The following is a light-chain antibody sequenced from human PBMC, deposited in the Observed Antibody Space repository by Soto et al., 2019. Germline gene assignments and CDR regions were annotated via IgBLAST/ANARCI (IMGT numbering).Light chain of an antibody. CDR1: QRVSSN. CDR2: GAS. V-gene: IGKV3-15*01. J-gene: IGKJ1*01. Sequence: EIVMTQSPATLSVSPGERATLSCRASQRVSSNLAWYQQKPGQAPRLLIYGASTRATGIPARVSGSGSGIEFTLTIIGLQSEDFAVYYCQQYNNWLRTFGQGTKVDIK. CDR3: QQYNNWLRT.